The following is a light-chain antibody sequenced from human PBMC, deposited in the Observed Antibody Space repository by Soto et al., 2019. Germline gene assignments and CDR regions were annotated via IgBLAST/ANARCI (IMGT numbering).Light chain of an antibody. CDR1: QTISKS. CDR2: AAS. CDR3: QQTYSTPLT. Sequence: DIQMTQSPSSLSASIGDRVTITCRASQTISKSLNWYQQKPGEAPKLLIYAASGLHTGVPSRFSGGGSWTDFTLAITSLQPEDAATYYCQQTYSTPLTFGGGTNVEIK. V-gene: IGKV1-39*01. J-gene: IGKJ4*01.